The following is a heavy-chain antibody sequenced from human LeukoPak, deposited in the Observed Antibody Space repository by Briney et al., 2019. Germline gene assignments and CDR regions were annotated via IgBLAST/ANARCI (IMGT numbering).Heavy chain of an antibody. CDR3: AKEIESNGYYTYYFDY. CDR1: GFTFSSYA. J-gene: IGHJ4*02. Sequence: GGSLRLSCAASGFTFSSYAMSWVRQAPGRGLEWVSAISGSGGTTYYADSVKGRFTISRDNSKNTLYLQLNSLRAEDTAVYYRAKEIESNGYYTYYFDYWGQGTLVTVSS. D-gene: IGHD1-26*01. CDR2: ISGSGGTT. V-gene: IGHV3-23*01.